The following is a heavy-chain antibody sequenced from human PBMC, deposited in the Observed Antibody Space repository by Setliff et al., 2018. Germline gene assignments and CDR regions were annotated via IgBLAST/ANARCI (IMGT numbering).Heavy chain of an antibody. V-gene: IGHV4-61*02. D-gene: IGHD3-3*01. CDR3: AKEFVEISFVSNSHRHYGMDV. CDR2: IYTSGST. CDR1: GASLSSGSYY. Sequence: SETLSLTCTVSGASLSSGSYYWSWIRQSAGKGLEWIGRIYTSGSTNYNPSLKSRVTISADTSKNLLSLKLTSVTAADTAVYYCAKEFVEISFVSNSHRHYGMDVWGQGTTVTVSS. J-gene: IGHJ6*02.